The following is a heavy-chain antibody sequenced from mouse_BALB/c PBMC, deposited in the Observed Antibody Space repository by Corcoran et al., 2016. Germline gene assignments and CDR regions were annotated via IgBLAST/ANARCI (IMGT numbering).Heavy chain of an antibody. CDR2: INPYNGAT. Sequence: EVQLQQSGPELVKPGASVKISCKASGYSFTGYYMHWVKQSHVKSLEWIGRINPYNGATSYNQNFKDKASLTVDKSSSTAYMELHSLTSEDSAVYYGARDYGYYFDYWGQGTTLTVSS. J-gene: IGHJ2*01. V-gene: IGHV1-26*01. CDR1: GYSFTGYY. CDR3: ARDYGYYFDY. D-gene: IGHD1-1*01.